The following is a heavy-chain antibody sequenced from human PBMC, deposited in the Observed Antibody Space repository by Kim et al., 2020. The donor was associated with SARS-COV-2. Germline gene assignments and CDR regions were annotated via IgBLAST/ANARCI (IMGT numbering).Heavy chain of an antibody. D-gene: IGHD6-13*01. CDR3: ARAPTGIAPPGFDY. J-gene: IGHJ4*02. Sequence: NRPLKGRVTISVDTSKNQFSLKLSSVTAADPAVYYCARAPTGIAPPGFDYWGQGTLVTVSS. V-gene: IGHV4-31*02.